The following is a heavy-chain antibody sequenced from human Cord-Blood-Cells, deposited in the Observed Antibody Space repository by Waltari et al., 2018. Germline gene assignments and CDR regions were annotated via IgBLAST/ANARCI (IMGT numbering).Heavy chain of an antibody. CDR3: EKTGDLYYVDY. CDR1: GGSFSGYY. D-gene: IGHD7-27*01. Sequence: QVQLQQWGAGLLKPSETLSLTCAVYGGSFSGYYWSWIRQPPGKGLEWLVEINHSGSTNSDPSLKSRVTISVDTSKTQFSLKLSSVTAADTGMYYCEKTGDLYYVDYWGQGTLVTVSA. J-gene: IGHJ4*02. V-gene: IGHV4-34*01. CDR2: INHSGST.